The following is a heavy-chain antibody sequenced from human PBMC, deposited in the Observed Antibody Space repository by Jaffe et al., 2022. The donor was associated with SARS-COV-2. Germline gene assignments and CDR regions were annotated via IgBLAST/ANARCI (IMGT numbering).Heavy chain of an antibody. Sequence: EVQLVESGGGLVQPGGSLRLSCAASGFMFSNFSMNWVRQAPGKGLEWVSYISASGSAVYYADSVRGRFTISRDNAKNSLYLQMNSLRAEETAVYYCARGTSYWGQGTLVTVSS. CDR3: ARGTSY. V-gene: IGHV3-48*01. CDR1: GFMFSNFS. D-gene: IGHD3-10*01. J-gene: IGHJ4*02. CDR2: ISASGSAV.